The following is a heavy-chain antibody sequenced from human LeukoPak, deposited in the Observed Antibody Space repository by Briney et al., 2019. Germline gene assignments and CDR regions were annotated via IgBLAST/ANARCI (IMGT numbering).Heavy chain of an antibody. CDR1: GFTFGGYG. CDR2: IAYDGSRA. V-gene: IGHV3-33*01. CDR3: TRYNNDHFDY. D-gene: IGHD1-14*01. Sequence: GGSLRLSCAGSGFTFGGYGMHWFRQTSGKGLEWVAVIAYDGSRAFYADSVKGRFTISRNNSKNTMSVQMDDLRAEDAAVYYCTRYNNDHFDYWGQGTLVTVSS. J-gene: IGHJ4*02.